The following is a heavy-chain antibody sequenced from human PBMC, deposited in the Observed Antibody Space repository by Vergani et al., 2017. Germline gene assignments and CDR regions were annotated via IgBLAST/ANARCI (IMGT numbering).Heavy chain of an antibody. CDR2: IWYDGSNK. D-gene: IGHD7-27*01. CDR1: GFTFSSYG. J-gene: IGHJ4*02. CDR3: AKDRSPLGMGGIFDY. V-gene: IGHV3-33*06. Sequence: QVQLVESGGGVVQPGRSLRLSCAASGFTFSSYGMHWVRQAPGKGLEWVAVIWYDGSNKYYADSVKGRFTISRDNSKNTLYLQMNSLRAEDTAVYYCAKDRSPLGMGGIFDYWGQGTLVTVSS.